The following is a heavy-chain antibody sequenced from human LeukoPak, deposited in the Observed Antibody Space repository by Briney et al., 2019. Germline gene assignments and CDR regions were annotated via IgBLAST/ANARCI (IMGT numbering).Heavy chain of an antibody. J-gene: IGHJ4*02. CDR1: GFIFTDYW. V-gene: IGHV3-74*03. CDR2: MRGDGRAT. CDR3: ARFYFPEEHDRAWYEAH. D-gene: IGHD6-19*01. Sequence: PGGSPRLSCAASGFIFTDYWMHWVRQAPGKELVWVARMRGDGRATTYADSVKGRFTISRDNAMNTVFLQMKSLRADDTGTYYCARFYFPEEHDRAWYEAHWGQGVLVTVS.